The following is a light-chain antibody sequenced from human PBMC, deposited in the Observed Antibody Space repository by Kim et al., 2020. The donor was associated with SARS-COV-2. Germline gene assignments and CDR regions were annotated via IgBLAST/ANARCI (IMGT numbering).Light chain of an antibody. V-gene: IGLV3-19*01. Sequence: SSELTQDPAVSVALGQTVRITCQGDSLRSYYATWYQQTPGQAPILFIYGINNRPSCIPDRFSCSISVNTASFTLSGTPAGDSSAFYFHSPVF. CDR3: HSPV. CDR1: SLRSYY. CDR2: GIN. J-gene: IGLJ1*01.